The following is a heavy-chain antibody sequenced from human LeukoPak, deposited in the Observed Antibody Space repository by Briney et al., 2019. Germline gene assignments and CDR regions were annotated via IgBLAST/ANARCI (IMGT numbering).Heavy chain of an antibody. Sequence: GGSLTLSCAASGFTFSSYAMSWVRQAPGHGLEWVSAIRAGDGSSYYTDSVKGRFTISRDNSKNTLYLQMNSLRAEDTAVYYCAKADGDFDWLLLSTYYYYYGMDVWGQGTTVTVSS. V-gene: IGHV3-23*01. CDR1: GFTFSSYA. D-gene: IGHD3-9*01. J-gene: IGHJ6*02. CDR2: IRAGDGSS. CDR3: AKADGDFDWLLLSTYYYYYGMDV.